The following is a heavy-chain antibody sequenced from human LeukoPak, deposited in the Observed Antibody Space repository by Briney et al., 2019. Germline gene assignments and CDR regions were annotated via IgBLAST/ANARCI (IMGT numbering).Heavy chain of an antibody. Sequence: PSETLSLTSTVSGGSLSSYYWSWIRQPAGKGLEWIGRIYTSGVTNYSPSLKSRVTISVDKSKNQFSLNLSSVTAADTAVYYCAGLGYCTNGVCWGNWFDPWGQGTLVTVSS. CDR1: GGSLSSYY. J-gene: IGHJ5*02. D-gene: IGHD2-8*01. CDR2: IYTSGVT. V-gene: IGHV4-4*07. CDR3: AGLGYCTNGVCWGNWFDP.